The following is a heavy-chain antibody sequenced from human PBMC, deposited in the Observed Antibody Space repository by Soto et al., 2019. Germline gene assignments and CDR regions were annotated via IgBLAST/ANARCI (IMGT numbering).Heavy chain of an antibody. D-gene: IGHD2-21*02. CDR2: IYYSGST. CDR3: AGGDADAFDI. CDR1: GGSISSYY. V-gene: IGHV4-59*08. J-gene: IGHJ3*02. Sequence: SETLSLTCTVSGGSISSYYWSWIRQPPGKGLEWIGYIYYSGSTNYNPSLKSRVTISVDTSKNQFSLKLSSVTTADTAVYYCAGGDADAFDIWGQGTMVTVSS.